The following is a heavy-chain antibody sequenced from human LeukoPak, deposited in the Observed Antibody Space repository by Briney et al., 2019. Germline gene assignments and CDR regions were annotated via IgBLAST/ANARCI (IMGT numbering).Heavy chain of an antibody. CDR3: ATSIAAAGSRDSRLGRSVFAQH. D-gene: IGHD6-13*01. CDR1: GFTFSSYA. Sequence: GGSLRLSCAASGFTFSSYAMSWVRQAPGKGLEWVSAISGSGGSTYYADSVKGRFTISRDNSKNTLYLQMNSLRAEDTAVYYCATSIAAAGSRDSRLGRSVFAQHWGQGTLVTVSS. CDR2: ISGSGGST. V-gene: IGHV3-23*01. J-gene: IGHJ1*01.